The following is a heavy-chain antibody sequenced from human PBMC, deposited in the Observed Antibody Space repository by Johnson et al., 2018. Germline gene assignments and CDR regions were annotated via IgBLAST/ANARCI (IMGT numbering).Heavy chain of an antibody. CDR2: IYYRGGS. J-gene: IGHJ3*02. V-gene: IGHV4-59*01. CDR1: GGSINSYY. CDR3: AGGHPYDAFGI. Sequence: QVQLQESGPGLVKPSETLSLTCTVSGGSINSYYWSWIRQPPGKGLEWLGYIYYRGGSNYNPSLKSRVTISVDTSKNQFSLRLSSLTAADTALYYCAGGHPYDAFGIWGQGTMVTVSS. D-gene: IGHD6-25*01.